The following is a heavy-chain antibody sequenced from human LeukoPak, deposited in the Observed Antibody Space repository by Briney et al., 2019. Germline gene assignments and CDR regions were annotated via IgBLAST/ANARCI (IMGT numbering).Heavy chain of an antibody. J-gene: IGHJ6*03. CDR2: MSGSSGIT. CDR1: GFTFSSHA. CDR3: ARNSVLRYLQWLVNYYMDV. D-gene: IGHD3-3*01. V-gene: IGHV3-23*01. Sequence: GGSLRLSCVGSGFTFSSHAMSWVRQAPGKGLEWVSAMSGSSGITFYADSVKGRFTISRDNSNNTLYLQMNSLRPEDTAVYYCARNSVLRYLQWLVNYYMDVWGKGTTVTVSS.